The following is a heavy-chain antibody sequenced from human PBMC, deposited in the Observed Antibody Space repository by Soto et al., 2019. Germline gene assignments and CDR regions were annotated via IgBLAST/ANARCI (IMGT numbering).Heavy chain of an antibody. V-gene: IGHV3-23*01. CDR3: ANHGPRTECFDY. CDR2: ISGSGGST. CDR1: GFTFSSYA. J-gene: IGHJ4*02. Sequence: GGSLRLSCAASGFTFSSYAMSWVRQAPGKGLEWVSAISGSGGSTYYADSVKGRLTISRDNSKNTLYLQMNSLRAEDTAVYYCANHGPRTECFDYWGQGTLVTVSS. D-gene: IGHD3-3*01.